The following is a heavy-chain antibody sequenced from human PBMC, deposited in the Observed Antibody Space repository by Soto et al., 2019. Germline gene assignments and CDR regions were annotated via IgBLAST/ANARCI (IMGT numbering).Heavy chain of an antibody. CDR3: TTDGTPSRSSWPGYYYYCFDV. V-gene: IGHV3-23*01. D-gene: IGHD6-13*01. Sequence: PGGSLRLSCAASGFTFSSYAMSWVRQAPGKGLEWVSAISGSGGSTYYADTVKGRFTISMDNSKNTQYLQLNSLRAEDLAVYYCTTDGTPSRSSWPGYYYYCFDVWGQGTTVTVSS. CDR2: ISGSGGST. J-gene: IGHJ6*02. CDR1: GFTFSSYA.